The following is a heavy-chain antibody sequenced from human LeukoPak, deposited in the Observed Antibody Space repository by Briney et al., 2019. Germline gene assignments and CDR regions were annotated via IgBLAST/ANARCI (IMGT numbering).Heavy chain of an antibody. D-gene: IGHD6-13*01. CDR1: GFTFSSYW. CDR2: INHSGST. V-gene: IGHV4-34*01. CDR3: ARGVRYSSSWYDY. Sequence: PGGSLRLSCAASGFTFSSYWMSWVRQAPGKGLEWIGVINHSGSTNYNPSLKSRVTISVDTSKNQFSLKLSSVTAADTAVYYCARGVRYSSSWYDYWGQGTLVTVSS. J-gene: IGHJ4*02.